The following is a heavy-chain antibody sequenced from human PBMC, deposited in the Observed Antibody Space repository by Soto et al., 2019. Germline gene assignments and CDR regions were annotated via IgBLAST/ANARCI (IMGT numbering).Heavy chain of an antibody. V-gene: IGHV3-23*01. CDR1: GFTFSSYA. CDR2: ISGSGGST. Sequence: GGSLRLSCAASGFTFSSYAMSWVRQAPGKGLEWVSAISGSGGSTYYADSVKGRFTISRDNSKNTLYLQMNSLRAEDTAVYYCAKGGSSSSPYHYYMDVWGKGTTVTGSS. J-gene: IGHJ6*03. CDR3: AKGGSSSSPYHYYMDV. D-gene: IGHD6-6*01.